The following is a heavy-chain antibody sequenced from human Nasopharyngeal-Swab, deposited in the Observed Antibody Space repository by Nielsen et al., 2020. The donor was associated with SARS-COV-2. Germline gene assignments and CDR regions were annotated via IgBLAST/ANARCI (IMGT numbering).Heavy chain of an antibody. CDR2: IKHSGST. V-gene: IGHV4-34*01. Sequence: QSLSLTCSVYGGSFSGYYWRWIRQPPEKGLEWIGEIKHSGSTNYNPSLKSRVTISVDTSKNQFSLKLRPVTAADTAVYYCARARTSQSLFSSSWYGGFDYWGQGTLVTVSS. D-gene: IGHD6-13*01. CDR1: GGSFSGYY. CDR3: ARARTSQSLFSSSWYGGFDY. J-gene: IGHJ4*02.